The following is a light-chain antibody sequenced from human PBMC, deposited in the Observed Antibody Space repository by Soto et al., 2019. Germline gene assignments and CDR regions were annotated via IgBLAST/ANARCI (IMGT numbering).Light chain of an antibody. J-gene: IGKJ1*01. Sequence: DIQMTQSPSTLSASVGDRVTITCRASQSINSWLAWYQQKPGKAPNLLIYGASSLQSGVPSRFSGSGSGTEFTLTITSLQPDDFVTYYCQQYNSDSGTFGQGTKVEIK. CDR2: GAS. CDR3: QQYNSDSGT. V-gene: IGKV1-5*01. CDR1: QSINSW.